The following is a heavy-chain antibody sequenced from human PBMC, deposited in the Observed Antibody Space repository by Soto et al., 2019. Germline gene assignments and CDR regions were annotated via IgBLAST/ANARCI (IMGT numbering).Heavy chain of an antibody. V-gene: IGHV3-30*18. J-gene: IGHJ6*02. CDR1: GLTFSSYG. CDR3: AKSYVAAAGTKHCYYGMDV. D-gene: IGHD6-13*01. CDR2: ISFEGTNK. Sequence: ESGGGVVQPGRSLRLSCAASGLTFSSYGMHWVRQAPGKGLEWMAVISFEGTNKYYADSLKGRFTISRDNTKNTLYLQMNSLRAEDTAVYYCAKSYVAAAGTKHCYYGMDVWGRGTTVTVSS.